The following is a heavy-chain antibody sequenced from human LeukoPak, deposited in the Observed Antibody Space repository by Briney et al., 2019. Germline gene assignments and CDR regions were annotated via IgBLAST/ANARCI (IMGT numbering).Heavy chain of an antibody. CDR1: GFTFSSYA. CDR3: ASSPPHIPIYYYYYYMDV. CDR2: ISYDGSNK. V-gene: IGHV3-30*01. J-gene: IGHJ6*03. Sequence: GGSLRLSCAASGFTFSSYAMHWVRQAPGKGLEWVAVISYDGSNKYYADSVKGRFTISRDNSKNTLYLQMNSLRAEDTAVYYCASSPPHIPIYYYYYYMDVWGTGTTVTVSS.